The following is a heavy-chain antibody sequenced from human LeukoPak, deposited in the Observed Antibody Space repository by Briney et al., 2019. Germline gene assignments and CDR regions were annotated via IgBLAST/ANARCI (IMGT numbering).Heavy chain of an antibody. V-gene: IGHV3-21*01. CDR1: GFTFSSYS. J-gene: IGHJ5*02. Sequence: PGGSLRLSCAASGFTFSSYSMNWVRQAPGKGLEWVSSISSSSSYIYYADSVKGRFTISRDNAKNSLYLQINGLRAEDTAVYYCAKVTYYYDSSGPLEFDPWGQGTLVTVSS. CDR3: AKVTYYYDSSGPLEFDP. CDR2: ISSSSSYI. D-gene: IGHD3-22*01.